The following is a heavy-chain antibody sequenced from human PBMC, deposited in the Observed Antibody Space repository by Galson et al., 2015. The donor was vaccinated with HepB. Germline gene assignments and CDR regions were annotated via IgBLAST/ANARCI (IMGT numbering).Heavy chain of an antibody. Sequence: SVKVSCKASGYNFTNYAMHWVRQAPGQRLEWMGWIKAGSGNTKYSQNFQGRITITRDTSATTAYMELRSLRPEDTAVFYCARTPAATSLYYYGMDVWGQGTMVTVSS. CDR1: GYNFTNYA. CDR2: IKAGSGNT. V-gene: IGHV1-3*01. CDR3: ARTPAATSLYYYGMDV. J-gene: IGHJ6*02. D-gene: IGHD2-2*01.